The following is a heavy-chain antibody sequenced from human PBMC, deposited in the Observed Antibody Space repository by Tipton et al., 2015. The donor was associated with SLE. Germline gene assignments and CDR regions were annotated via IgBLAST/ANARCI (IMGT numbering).Heavy chain of an antibody. V-gene: IGHV4-59*01. J-gene: IGHJ3*02. CDR2: IYYSGST. Sequence: TLSLTCTVSGGSISSYYWSWIRQPPGKGLEWIGYIYYSGSTNYNPSLKSRVTISVDTSKNQFSLKLSSVTAADTAVYYCARRYIKQWLAGAFDIWGQGTMVPVSS. D-gene: IGHD6-19*01. CDR3: ARRYIKQWLAGAFDI. CDR1: GGSISSYY.